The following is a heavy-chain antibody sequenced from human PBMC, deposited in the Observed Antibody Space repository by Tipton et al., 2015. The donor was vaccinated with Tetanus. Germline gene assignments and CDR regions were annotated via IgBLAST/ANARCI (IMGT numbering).Heavy chain of an antibody. CDR1: GFTFSSYW. CDR3: ARGTYYTNTFPFDY. CDR2: ISYDGREK. D-gene: IGHD3-10*01. Sequence: SLRLSCAASGFTFSSYWMSWVRQAPGKGLEWVTLISYDGREKYYADSVKGRFTVSRDDSKNILYLQMNSLNTDDTAVYYCARGTYYTNTFPFDYWGQGTLVTVSS. J-gene: IGHJ4*02. V-gene: IGHV3-30*03.